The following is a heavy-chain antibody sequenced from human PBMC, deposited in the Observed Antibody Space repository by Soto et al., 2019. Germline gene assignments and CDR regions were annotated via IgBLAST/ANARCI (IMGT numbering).Heavy chain of an antibody. CDR1: GGSFSGYY. J-gene: IGHJ6*04. CDR3: ARLRSRYCSGGSCYDMDV. Sequence: SETLSLTCAVYGGSFSGYYWSWIRQPPGKGLEWIGEINHSGSTNYNPSLKSRVTTSVDTSKNQFSLKLSSVTAADTAVYYCARLRSRYCSGGSCYDMDVWGKGTTVTVSS. V-gene: IGHV4-34*01. CDR2: INHSGST. D-gene: IGHD2-15*01.